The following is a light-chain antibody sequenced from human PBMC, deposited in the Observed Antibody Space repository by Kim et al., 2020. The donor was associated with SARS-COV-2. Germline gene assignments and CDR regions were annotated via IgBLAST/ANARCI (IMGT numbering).Light chain of an antibody. V-gene: IGKV3-15*01. J-gene: IGKJ4*01. CDR2: GAS. CDR3: QQYNNWPLT. Sequence: LAPGERVTVTCRASQSVSSDVAWYQHKPGQAPRLLIYGASTRATGIPATFSGSGSGTEFTLTINSLQSDDFGVYYCQQYNNWPLTFGGGTKVDIK. CDR1: QSVSSD.